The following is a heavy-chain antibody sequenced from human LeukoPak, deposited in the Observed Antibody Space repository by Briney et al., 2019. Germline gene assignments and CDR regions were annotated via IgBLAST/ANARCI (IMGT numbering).Heavy chain of an antibody. CDR1: GGSFSGYY. CDR2: INHSGST. D-gene: IGHD3-10*01. J-gene: IGHJ4*02. V-gene: IGHV4-34*01. CDR3: ARGPTTYYYGSGSYNY. Sequence: SETLSLTCAVYGGSFSGYYWSWLRQPPGKGLEWIGEINHSGSTNYNPSLKSRVTISVDTSKNQFSLKLSSVTAADTAVYYCARGPTTYYYGSGSYNYWGQGTLVTVSS.